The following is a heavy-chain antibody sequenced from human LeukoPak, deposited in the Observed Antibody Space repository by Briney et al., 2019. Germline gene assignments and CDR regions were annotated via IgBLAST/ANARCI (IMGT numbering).Heavy chain of an antibody. CDR1: GGSFSGYY. V-gene: IGHV4-34*01. CDR3: ARGREYYDFWSGYQNHFDY. J-gene: IGHJ4*02. Sequence: SETLSLTCAVYGGSFSGYYWSWIRQPPGTGLEWIGEINHSGSTNYNPSLKSRVTISVDTSKNQFSLKLSSVTAADTAVYYCARGREYYDFWSGYQNHFDYWGQGTLVTVSS. D-gene: IGHD3-3*01. CDR2: INHSGST.